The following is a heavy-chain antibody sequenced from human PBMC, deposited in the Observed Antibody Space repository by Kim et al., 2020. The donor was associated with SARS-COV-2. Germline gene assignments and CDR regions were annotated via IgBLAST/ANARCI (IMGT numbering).Heavy chain of an antibody. J-gene: IGHJ4*02. CDR2: TG. Sequence: TGSYAQKCQGRVTITADESTSTAYMKLISLGTEDTAVYYCARGNSGSYGYWGQGTLVTVSS. CDR3: ARGNSGSYGY. V-gene: IGHV1-69*01. D-gene: IGHD1-26*01.